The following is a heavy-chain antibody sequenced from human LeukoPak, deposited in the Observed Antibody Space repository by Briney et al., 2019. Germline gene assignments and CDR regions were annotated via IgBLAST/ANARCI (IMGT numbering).Heavy chain of an antibody. CDR3: ARAYYESSAYRHAVYFDY. J-gene: IGHJ4*02. V-gene: IGHV1-46*02. D-gene: IGHD3-22*01. Sequence: ASVKVSCKASGYTFNSSYMHWLRQAPGQGLERMGIINPSDDSTRYAQKFQGRVTMTKDTPTNTVYMHLSSLSSDDTAVYYCARAYYESSAYRHAVYFDYWGQGTLVTVSS. CDR2: INPSDDST. CDR1: GYTFNSSY.